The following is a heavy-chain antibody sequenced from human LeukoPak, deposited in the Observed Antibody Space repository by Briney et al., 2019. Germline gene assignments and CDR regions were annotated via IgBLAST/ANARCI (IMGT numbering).Heavy chain of an antibody. CDR2: ISGSDGST. CDR3: AKSGYNRFDY. Sequence: PGGSLRLSCAASGFSFSSYAISWVRQAPGKGLEWVSGISGSDGSTYYADSVKGRFTISRDNSKSTLYLQINSLRAEDTAVYYCAKSGYNRFDYWGQGTLVTVSS. V-gene: IGHV3-23*01. CDR1: GFSFSSYA. J-gene: IGHJ4*02. D-gene: IGHD5-24*01.